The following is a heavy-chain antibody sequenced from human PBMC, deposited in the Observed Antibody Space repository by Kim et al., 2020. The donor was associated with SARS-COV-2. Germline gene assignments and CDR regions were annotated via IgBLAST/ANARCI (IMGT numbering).Heavy chain of an antibody. D-gene: IGHD2-8*02. CDR1: GGSFSGYY. Sequence: SETLSLTCAVYGGSFSGYYWSWIRQPPGKGLEWIGEINHSGSTNYNPSLKSRVTISVDTSKNKSSLKLSSVTAADTAVYYCAGGTDGLGDILLAVWSYY. CDR2: INHSGST. CDR3: AGGTDGLGDILLAVWSYY. J-gene: IGHJ6*01. V-gene: IGHV4-34*01.